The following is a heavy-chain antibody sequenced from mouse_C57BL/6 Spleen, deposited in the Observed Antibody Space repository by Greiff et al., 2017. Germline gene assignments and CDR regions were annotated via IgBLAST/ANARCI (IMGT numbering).Heavy chain of an antibody. V-gene: IGHV2-9-1*01. J-gene: IGHJ2*01. CDR3: ARHYYGSSYDYFDY. D-gene: IGHD1-1*01. CDR2: IWTGGGT. Sequence: VMLVESGPGLVAPSQSLSITCTVSGFSLTSYAISWVRQPPGKGLEWLGVIWTGGGTNYNSALKSRLSISKDNSKSQVFLKMNSLQTDDTARYYCARHYYGSSYDYFDYWGQGTTLTVSS. CDR1: GFSLTSYA.